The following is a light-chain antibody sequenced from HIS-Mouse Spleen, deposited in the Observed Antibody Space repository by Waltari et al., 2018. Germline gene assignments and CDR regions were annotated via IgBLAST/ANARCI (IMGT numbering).Light chain of an antibody. V-gene: IGLV2-14*01. CDR3: SSYTSSSTPYV. CDR2: EVS. Sequence: QSALTQPASVSGSPGQSITISCTGTSSDVGGYNYVSWYQQHPGKAPKLMIYEVSNRPSGGSNRCSGSKSGNTASLTISGLQAEDEADYYCSSYTSSSTPYVFGTGTKVTVL. J-gene: IGLJ1*01. CDR1: SSDVGGYNY.